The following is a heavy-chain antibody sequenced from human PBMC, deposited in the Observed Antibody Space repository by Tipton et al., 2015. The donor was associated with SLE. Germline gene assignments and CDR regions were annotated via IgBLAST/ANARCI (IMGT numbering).Heavy chain of an antibody. CDR2: ISYDENNK. V-gene: IGHV3-30*04. J-gene: IGHJ3*02. Sequence: SLRLSCVASGFTFSNYVMHWVRQAPGKGLEWVAVISYDENNKYYADSVKGRFTIFRDNSKSTLFLQVNSLRPEDKAVYFCARGGLRNYYDSTGHYYSAFDIWGQGTMVTVSS. D-gene: IGHD3-22*01. CDR1: GFTFSNYV. CDR3: ARGGLRNYYDSTGHYYSAFDI.